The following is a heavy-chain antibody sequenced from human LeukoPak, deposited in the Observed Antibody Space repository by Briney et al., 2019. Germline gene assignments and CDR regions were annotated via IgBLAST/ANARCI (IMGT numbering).Heavy chain of an antibody. CDR2: IYSGGST. V-gene: IGHV3-53*01. CDR1: GFTFSSYG. D-gene: IGHD6-13*01. J-gene: IGHJ6*03. CDR3: ARGRRYSTKGGYYYYYMDV. Sequence: PGTSLRLSCAASGFTFSSYGMNWVRQAPGKGLEWVSVIYSGGSTYYADSVKGRFTISRDNSKNTLYLQMNSLRAEDTAVYYCARGRRYSTKGGYYYYYMDVWGKGTTVTVSS.